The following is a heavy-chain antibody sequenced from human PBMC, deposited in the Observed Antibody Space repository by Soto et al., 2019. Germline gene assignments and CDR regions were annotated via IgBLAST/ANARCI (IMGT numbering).Heavy chain of an antibody. Sequence: SQTLSLTCAISGDSVSSNSAAWNWIRQSPSRGLEWLGRTYYRSKWYNDYAVSVKSRITINPDTSKNQYSLQLNSVTPEDTAFYYCARDVAPDDYGHYFDYWGQGTLVTVSS. CDR2: TYYRSKWYN. CDR1: GDSVSSNSAA. CDR3: ARDVAPDDYGHYFDY. V-gene: IGHV6-1*01. D-gene: IGHD4-17*01. J-gene: IGHJ4*02.